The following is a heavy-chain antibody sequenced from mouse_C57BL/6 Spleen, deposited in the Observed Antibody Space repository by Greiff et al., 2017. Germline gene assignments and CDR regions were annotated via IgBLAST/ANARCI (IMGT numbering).Heavy chain of an antibody. Sequence: VQLQQSGAELARPGASVKLSCKASGYTFTSYGISWVKQRPGQGLEWIGEIYPRSGNTYYNEKFKGKATLTADKSSSTAYMELRSLTSEDSAVYFCAKLLWPYAMDYWGQGTSVTVSS. V-gene: IGHV1-81*01. CDR1: GYTFTSYG. D-gene: IGHD2-1*01. J-gene: IGHJ4*01. CDR2: IYPRSGNT. CDR3: AKLLWPYAMDY.